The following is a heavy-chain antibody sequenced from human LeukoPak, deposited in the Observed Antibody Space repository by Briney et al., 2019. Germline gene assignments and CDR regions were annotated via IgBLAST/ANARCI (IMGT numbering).Heavy chain of an antibody. CDR3: AKDTAISGSHRTLGFDY. J-gene: IGHJ4*02. Sequence: PGGSLRLSCAASGFSFSSYWMHWVRQAPGKGLVWVSRIKGDGSYITFADSVKGRFTISRDNARNTLYLQMNGLRADDTAVYYCAKDTAISGSHRTLGFDYWGQGTLVIVSS. CDR1: GFSFSSYW. CDR2: IKGDGSYI. V-gene: IGHV3-74*01. D-gene: IGHD2-21*02.